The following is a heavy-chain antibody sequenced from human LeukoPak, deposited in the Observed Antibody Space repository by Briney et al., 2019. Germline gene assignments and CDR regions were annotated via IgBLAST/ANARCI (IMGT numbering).Heavy chain of an antibody. D-gene: IGHD3-22*01. CDR3: ARAPSEIGGYYPEYFRH. J-gene: IGHJ1*01. V-gene: IGHV3-74*01. CDR1: GFTLSSYW. Sequence: GGSLRLSCAASGFTLSSYWMHWVRQAPGKGLVWVSRIKSDGSTNYADSVKARFTISRDNAKNTVSLQMNSLRAENTGVYYCARAPSEIGGYYPEYFRHWGQGTLVTVSS. CDR2: IKSDGST.